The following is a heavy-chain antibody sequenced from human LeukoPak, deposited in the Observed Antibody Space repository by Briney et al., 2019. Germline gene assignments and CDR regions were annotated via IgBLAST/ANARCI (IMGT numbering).Heavy chain of an antibody. Sequence: GESLKISCQGSGYSLIAYWIGWVRQMPGKGLEWMGIIYPGDSETRYSPSFQGQVTISADKSISTAYLQWNTLEASDTAMYYCARRQYSGYDFDFWGQGTLVTVSS. J-gene: IGHJ4*02. V-gene: IGHV5-51*01. CDR3: ARRQYSGYDFDF. CDR1: GYSLIAYW. D-gene: IGHD5-12*01. CDR2: IYPGDSET.